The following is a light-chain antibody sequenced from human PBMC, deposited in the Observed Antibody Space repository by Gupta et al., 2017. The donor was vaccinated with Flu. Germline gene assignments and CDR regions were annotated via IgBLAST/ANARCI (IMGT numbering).Light chain of an antibody. CDR3: GTWDMSLNAAV. CDR1: SNVGSNC. V-gene: IGLV1-51*01. CDR2: DDN. Sequence: SNVGSNCVAWYRELPGTAPKLLIYDDNKRPSGISGRFSCSRSGTSATLGIAGLQTGDGATDYCGTWDMSLNAAVFGGGTEVTGL. J-gene: IGLJ3*02.